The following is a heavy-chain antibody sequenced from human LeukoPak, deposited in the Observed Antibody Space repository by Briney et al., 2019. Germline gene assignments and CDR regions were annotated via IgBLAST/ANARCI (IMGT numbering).Heavy chain of an antibody. D-gene: IGHD1-26*01. CDR3: ATTTIRLGY. J-gene: IGHJ4*02. V-gene: IGHV4-59*12. CDR1: GESFSSYY. Sequence: SETLSLTCAVYGESFSSYYWSWIRQPPGKGLEWIGYIYYSGSTNYNPSLKSRVTISVDTSKNQFSLKLSSVTAADTAVYYCATTTIRLGYWGQGTLVTVSS. CDR2: IYYSGST.